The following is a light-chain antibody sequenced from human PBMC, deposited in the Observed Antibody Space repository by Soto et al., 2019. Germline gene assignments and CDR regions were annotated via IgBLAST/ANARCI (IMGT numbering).Light chain of an antibody. CDR2: EVS. V-gene: IGLV2-14*01. CDR3: NSYAGDIIRFV. Sequence: SALTQPASVSGSPGQSVTISCTGTSSDVGAYKYVSWYQQHPGKAPKLMIYEVSNRPSGVSNRFSGSKSGNTASLTISGLXADDEADYYCNSYAGDIIRFVFGTGTKVTVL. J-gene: IGLJ1*01. CDR1: SSDVGAYKY.